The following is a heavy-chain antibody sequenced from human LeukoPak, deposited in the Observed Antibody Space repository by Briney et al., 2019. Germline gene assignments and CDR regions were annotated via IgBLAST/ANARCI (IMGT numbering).Heavy chain of an antibody. V-gene: IGHV3-43*02. CDR2: ISGDGGST. CDR1: GFTFDDYA. J-gene: IGHJ4*02. Sequence: GGSLRLSCAASGFTFDDYAVHWVRQAPGKGLEWVSLISGDGGSTNYADSVKGRFTISRDNSKNSLYLQMNSLRTEDTALYYCAKDTSSGYPFDYWGQGTLVTVSS. D-gene: IGHD3-22*01. CDR3: AKDTSSGYPFDY.